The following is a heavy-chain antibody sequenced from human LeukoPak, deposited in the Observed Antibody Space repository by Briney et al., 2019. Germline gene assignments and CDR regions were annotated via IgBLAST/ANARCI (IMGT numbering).Heavy chain of an antibody. CDR3: ASGLGPFDY. J-gene: IGHJ4*02. CDR2: IYYSGST. Sequence: PSETLSLTCTVSSGSISSGSYYWGWIRQPPGKGLEWIGTIYYSGSTYCNPSLKSRVTISVDTSKNQFSLKLSSVTAADTAVYYCASGLGPFDYWGQGTLVTVSS. D-gene: IGHD3/OR15-3a*01. CDR1: SGSISSGSYY. V-gene: IGHV4-39*01.